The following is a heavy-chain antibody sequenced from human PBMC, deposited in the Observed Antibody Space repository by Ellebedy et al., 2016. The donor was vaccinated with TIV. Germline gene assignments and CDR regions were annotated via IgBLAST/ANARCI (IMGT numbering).Heavy chain of an antibody. CDR1: GYTFTTYA. J-gene: IGHJ4*02. V-gene: IGHV1-3*04. CDR3: AREVIEAAGIQPRFDY. Sequence: AASVKVSCKASGYTFTTYAMHWVRQAPGQGLEWMGRINTGNGNTKYSQKFQGRVTITRDTSANTAYLELSSLRSEDTAVYYCAREVIEAAGIQPRFDYWGQGTLVTVSS. D-gene: IGHD6-13*01. CDR2: INTGNGNT.